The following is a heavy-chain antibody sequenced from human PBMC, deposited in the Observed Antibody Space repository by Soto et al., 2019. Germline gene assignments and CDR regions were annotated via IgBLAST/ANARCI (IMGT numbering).Heavy chain of an antibody. CDR1: GFTFSSYA. V-gene: IGHV3-23*01. CDR3: AREHAPGSPNYDY. J-gene: IGHJ4*02. D-gene: IGHD3-10*01. CDR2: FTRAGNT. Sequence: EVQLLESAGVLVQPGVSLRLSCAASGFTFSSYAMSWVRQAPGKGLEWVSTFTRAGNTHYADSVKGRFTISRDNSKNTLFLQMNSLRAEDTAVYYCAREHAPGSPNYDYWGLGTLVTVSS.